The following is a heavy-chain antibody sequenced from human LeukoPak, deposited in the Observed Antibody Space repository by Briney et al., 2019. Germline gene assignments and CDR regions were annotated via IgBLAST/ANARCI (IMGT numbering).Heavy chain of an antibody. CDR3: ARISGYSSGWYPSIIDY. CDR1: GGSISSYY. D-gene: IGHD6-19*01. V-gene: IGHV4-59*01. Sequence: SETLSLTRTVSGGSISSYYWSWIRQPPGKGLEWIGYIYYSGSTNYNPSLKSRVTISVDTSKNQFSLKLSSVTAADTAVYYCARISGYSSGWYPSIIDYWGQGTLVTVSS. CDR2: IYYSGST. J-gene: IGHJ4*02.